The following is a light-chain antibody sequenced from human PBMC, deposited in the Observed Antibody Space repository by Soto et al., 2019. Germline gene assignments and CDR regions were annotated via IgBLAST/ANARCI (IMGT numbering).Light chain of an antibody. CDR1: SSDVGGYNY. V-gene: IGLV2-14*03. CDR3: SSYTTSNTRQIV. CDR2: DVS. Sequence: QSALNQPASVSGSPGQSITISCTGNSSDVGGYNYVSWYQHHPGKAPKLLIYDVSNRPSGVSNRFSGSKSDNTASLTISGLQPEDEADYYCSSYTTSNTRQIVFGTGTKVTVL. J-gene: IGLJ1*01.